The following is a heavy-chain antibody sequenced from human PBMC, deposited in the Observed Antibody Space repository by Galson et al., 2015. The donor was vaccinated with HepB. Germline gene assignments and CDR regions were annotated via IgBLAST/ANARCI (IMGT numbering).Heavy chain of an antibody. CDR1: GGSISSGGYS. CDR3: AGAPYQLLSGDAFDI. CDR2: IYHSGST. V-gene: IGHV4-30-2*01. Sequence: LSLTCAVSGGSISSGGYSWSWIRQPPGKGLEWIGYIYHSGSTYYNPSLRSRVTISVDRSKNQFSLKLSSVTAADTAVYYCAGAPYQLLSGDAFDIWGQGTMVTVSS. J-gene: IGHJ3*02. D-gene: IGHD2-2*01.